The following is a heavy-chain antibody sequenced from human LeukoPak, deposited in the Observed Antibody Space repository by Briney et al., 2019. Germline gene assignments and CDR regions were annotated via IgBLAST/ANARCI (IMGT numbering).Heavy chain of an antibody. Sequence: GGSLRLSCAASGFTFSSYSMNWVRRAPGKGLEWVSSISSSSSYIYYADSVKGRFTISRDNAKNSLYLQMNSLRAEDTAVYYCAREGDFWSGYYFDYWGQGTLVTVSS. CDR2: ISSSSSYI. J-gene: IGHJ4*02. V-gene: IGHV3-21*01. D-gene: IGHD3-3*01. CDR1: GFTFSSYS. CDR3: AREGDFWSGYYFDY.